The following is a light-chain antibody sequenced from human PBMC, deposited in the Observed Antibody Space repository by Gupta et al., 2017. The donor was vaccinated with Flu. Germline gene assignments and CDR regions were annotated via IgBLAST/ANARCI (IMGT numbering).Light chain of an antibody. V-gene: IGLV6-57*03. J-gene: IGLJ3*02. CDR3: QSYDGSNQGV. CDR1: SGSIASTY. Sequence: NFMLTQLHSVSESPGNTVTIYCSRSSGSIASTYVQWYHQRPGSAPTTVLYQDNQKLSEVPDRFSGSVDSSSNSASLTIARLKAEDEADYYGQSYDGSNQGVFGGGTKLTVL. CDR2: QDN.